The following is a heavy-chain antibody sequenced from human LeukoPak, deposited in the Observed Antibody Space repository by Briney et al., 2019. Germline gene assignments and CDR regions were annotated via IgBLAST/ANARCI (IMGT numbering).Heavy chain of an antibody. Sequence: GASVKVSCKASGYSFSGYYMHWVRQPPGEGLEWMGWINPSSGATKYAQEFQGRVTMTRDTSIATAYMELRSLTSDDTAVYYSAKVRPPRVVTAVIDSWGQGTLVIVSS. CDR2: INPSSGAT. CDR3: AKVRPPRVVTAVIDS. D-gene: IGHD2-21*02. V-gene: IGHV1-2*02. J-gene: IGHJ4*02. CDR1: GYSFSGYY.